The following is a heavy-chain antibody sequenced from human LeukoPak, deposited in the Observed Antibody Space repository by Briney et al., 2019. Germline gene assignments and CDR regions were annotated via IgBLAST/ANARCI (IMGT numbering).Heavy chain of an antibody. CDR2: ISSNGGST. Sequence: GGSLRLSCSASGFTFRSYAMHWVRQAPGKGLEFVSVISSNGGSTYYADSVKGRFTISRDNSKNTLYLQMSSLRAEDTAVYYCVKAGDYEYNWFDPWGRGTLVTVSS. CDR3: VKAGDYEYNWFDP. V-gene: IGHV3-64D*09. D-gene: IGHD4-17*01. J-gene: IGHJ5*02. CDR1: GFTFRSYA.